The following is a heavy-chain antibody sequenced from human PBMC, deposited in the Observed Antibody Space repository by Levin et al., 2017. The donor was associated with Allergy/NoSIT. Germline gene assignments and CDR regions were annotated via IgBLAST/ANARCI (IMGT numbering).Heavy chain of an antibody. D-gene: IGHD2-15*01. J-gene: IGHJ6*02. Sequence: GGSLRLSCAASGFTVSSNYMSWVRQAPGKGLEWVSVIYSGGSTYYADSVKGRFTISRDNSKNTLYLQMNSLRAEDTAVYYCASMVVVAATRGMDVWGQGTTVTVSS. CDR2: IYSGGST. CDR1: GFTVSSNY. CDR3: ASMVVVAATRGMDV. V-gene: IGHV3-53*01.